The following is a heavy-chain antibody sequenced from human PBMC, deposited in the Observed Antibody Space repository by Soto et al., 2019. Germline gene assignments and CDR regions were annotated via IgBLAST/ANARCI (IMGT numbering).Heavy chain of an antibody. CDR2: ISSSSSTI. V-gene: IGHV3-48*01. D-gene: IGHD3-3*01. CDR3: ARDGFWSGYYICWFDP. CDR1: GFTFSSYS. Sequence: PGGSLRLSCAASGFTFSSYSMNWVRQAPGKGLEWVSYISSSSSTIYYADSVKGRFTISRDNAKNSLYLQMNSLRAEDTAVYYCARDGFWSGYYICWFDPWGQGTLVTVSS. J-gene: IGHJ5*02.